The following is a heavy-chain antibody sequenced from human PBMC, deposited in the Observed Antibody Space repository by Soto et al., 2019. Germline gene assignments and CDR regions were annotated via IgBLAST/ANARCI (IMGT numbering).Heavy chain of an antibody. Sequence: SVKVSCKASGGTFSSYAISWVRQAPGQGLEWMGGIIPIFGTANYAQKLQGRVTITADESTSTAYMELSSLRSEDTAVYFCARILRITIFGVVIPRYGMDVWGQGTTVTVSS. D-gene: IGHD3-3*01. V-gene: IGHV1-69*13. J-gene: IGHJ6*02. CDR1: GGTFSSYA. CDR3: ARILRITIFGVVIPRYGMDV. CDR2: IIPIFGTA.